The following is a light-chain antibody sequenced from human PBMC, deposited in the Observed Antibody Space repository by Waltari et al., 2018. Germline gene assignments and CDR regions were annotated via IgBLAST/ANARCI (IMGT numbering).Light chain of an antibody. Sequence: SSELTQDPAVSVALGQTVRITCQGDSLRSCYATWYQPKAGQGPILVMYGKKNRPPGIPDGFSGSSSGNTASLTITGAQAEDEADYYCHCRDTSGTHWVFGGGTKLTVL. J-gene: IGLJ3*02. CDR1: SLRSCY. CDR2: GKK. V-gene: IGLV3-19*01. CDR3: HCRDTSGTHWV.